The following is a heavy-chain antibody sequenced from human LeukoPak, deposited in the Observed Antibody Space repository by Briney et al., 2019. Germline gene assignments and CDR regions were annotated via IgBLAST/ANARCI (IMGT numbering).Heavy chain of an antibody. D-gene: IGHD1-1*01. J-gene: IGHJ4*02. CDR3: ARDGIKLERPTGLLGY. CDR2: IWYDGSNK. Sequence: GGSLRLSCAASGFTFDDYAMHWVRQAPGKGLEWVAVIWYDGSNKYYADSVKGRFTISRDNSKNTLYLQMNSLRAEDTAVYYCARDGIKLERPTGLLGYWGQGTLVTVSS. CDR1: GFTFDDYA. V-gene: IGHV3-33*08.